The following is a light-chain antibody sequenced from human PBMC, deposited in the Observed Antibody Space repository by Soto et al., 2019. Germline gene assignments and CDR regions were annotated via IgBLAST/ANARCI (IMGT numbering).Light chain of an antibody. Sequence: QSALTQPASVSGPPGQSITLSCTGTSSDVGGYDYVSWYQQHPGKAPKLMIYDVSNRPSGVSNRFSGSKSGNTASLTISGLQAEDEADYYCSSYTSSSTLVVFGGGTKLTVL. CDR2: DVS. CDR1: SSDVGGYDY. CDR3: SSYTSSSTLVV. V-gene: IGLV2-14*01. J-gene: IGLJ2*01.